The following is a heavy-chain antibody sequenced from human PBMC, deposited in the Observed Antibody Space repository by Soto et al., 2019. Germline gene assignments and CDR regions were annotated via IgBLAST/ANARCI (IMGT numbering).Heavy chain of an antibody. V-gene: IGHV6-1*01. Sequence: RTGAIRGERVSSNSGAWNWIRQSPSRGLEWLGRTYYRSKWYNDYAVSVKSRITINPDTSKNQFSLQLNSVTPEDTAVYYCARDLVAVARSGMDVWGQGTTVTVSS. CDR3: ARDLVAVARSGMDV. J-gene: IGHJ6*02. D-gene: IGHD6-19*01. CDR1: GERVSSNSGA. CDR2: TYYRSKWYN.